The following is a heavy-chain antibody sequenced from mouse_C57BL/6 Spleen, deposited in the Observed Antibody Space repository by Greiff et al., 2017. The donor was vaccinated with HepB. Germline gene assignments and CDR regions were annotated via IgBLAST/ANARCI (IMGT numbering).Heavy chain of an antibody. J-gene: IGHJ3*01. CDR2: ISSGSSTI. D-gene: IGHD2-4*01. CDR1: GFTFSDYG. Sequence: EVKVVESGGGLVKPGGSLKLSCAASGFTFSDYGMHWVRQAPEKGLEWVAYISSGSSTIYYADTVKGRFTISRDNAKNTLFLQMTSLRSEDTAMYYCARGRDYDDGFAYWGQGTLVTVSA. V-gene: IGHV5-17*01. CDR3: ARGRDYDDGFAY.